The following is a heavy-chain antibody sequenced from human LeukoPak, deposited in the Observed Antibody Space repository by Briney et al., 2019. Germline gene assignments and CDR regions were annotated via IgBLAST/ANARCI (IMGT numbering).Heavy chain of an antibody. Sequence: GGSLRLSCAASGFTFSSYWMSWVRQAPGKGLEWVANIKQDGRDKYYVDSGKGRFTISRDNAKNSLYLQMNSLRAEDTAVYYCAREDGYNFFDYWGQGTLVTVSS. J-gene: IGHJ4*02. CDR2: IKQDGRDK. V-gene: IGHV3-7*04. D-gene: IGHD5-24*01. CDR3: AREDGYNFFDY. CDR1: GFTFSSYW.